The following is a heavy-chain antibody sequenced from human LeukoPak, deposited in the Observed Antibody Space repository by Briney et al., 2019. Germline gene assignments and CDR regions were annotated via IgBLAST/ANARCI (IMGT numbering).Heavy chain of an antibody. CDR1: GFTFSSYA. V-gene: IGHV3-48*02. Sequence: GGSLRLSCAASGFTFSSYAMSWVRQAPGKGLEWLSYISSGSNTIFYADSVKGRFTISRDNAKNSLFLQVNSLRDEDTAVYYCARGSYYAPYYFDYWGQGTLVTVSS. J-gene: IGHJ4*02. CDR3: ARGSYYAPYYFDY. CDR2: ISSGSNTI. D-gene: IGHD1-26*01.